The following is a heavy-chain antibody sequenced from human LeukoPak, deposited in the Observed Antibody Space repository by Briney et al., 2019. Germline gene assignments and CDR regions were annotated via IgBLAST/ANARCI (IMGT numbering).Heavy chain of an antibody. D-gene: IGHD1-26*01. CDR3: ARLSGSYSDFDY. J-gene: IGHJ4*02. V-gene: IGHV4-61*02. Sequence: SQTLSLTCTVSGGSLSSGSYYWSWIRQPAGKGLEWIGRIYTSGSTNYNPSLKSRVTISVDTSKNQFSLELSSVTAADTAVYYCARLSGSYSDFDYWGQGTLVTVSS. CDR1: GGSLSSGSYY. CDR2: IYTSGST.